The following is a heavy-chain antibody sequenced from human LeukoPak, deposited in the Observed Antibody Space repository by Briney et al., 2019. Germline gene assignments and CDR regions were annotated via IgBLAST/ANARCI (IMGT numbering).Heavy chain of an antibody. D-gene: IGHD3-9*01. CDR1: EFSVKYNY. V-gene: IGHV3-53*01. CDR2: LYSAGST. Sequence: GGSLRLSCAASEFSVKYNYMTWVRQAPGKGLEWVSLLYSAGSTNYADSVKGRFTISRDNAKNSLYLQMNSLRAEDTAVYYCARKGYDILTGYRTLDYWGQGTLVTVSS. J-gene: IGHJ4*02. CDR3: ARKGYDILTGYRTLDY.